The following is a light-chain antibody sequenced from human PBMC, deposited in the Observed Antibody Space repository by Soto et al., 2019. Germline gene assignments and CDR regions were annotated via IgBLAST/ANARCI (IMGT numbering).Light chain of an antibody. CDR1: QGIRSW. Sequence: DLQMTQSPSSVSASVGDRVTITCRASQGIRSWLAWYQQKPGKAPKLLIYVASSLQSGVPSRFSGSGSGTDFTLPISRLQPEDFATYYCQQANSFPFTFGPGTKVDIK. CDR3: QQANSFPFT. J-gene: IGKJ3*01. V-gene: IGKV1-12*02. CDR2: VAS.